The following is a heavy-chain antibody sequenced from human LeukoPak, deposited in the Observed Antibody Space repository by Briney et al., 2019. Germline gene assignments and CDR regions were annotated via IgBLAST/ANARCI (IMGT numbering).Heavy chain of an antibody. V-gene: IGHV4-39*07. Sequence: TTETLSLTCSVSGGSIRSLGYSWGWIRQPPGKGLEWIASMYYTGTTYYNPSLKSRVTMSVDTSKNQFSLNLTSVTAADTAVFYCARSVSAYAGRGWFDPWGQGTLVTVSS. J-gene: IGHJ5*02. D-gene: IGHD5-12*01. CDR3: ARSVSAYAGRGWFDP. CDR1: GGSIRSLGYS. CDR2: MYYTGTT.